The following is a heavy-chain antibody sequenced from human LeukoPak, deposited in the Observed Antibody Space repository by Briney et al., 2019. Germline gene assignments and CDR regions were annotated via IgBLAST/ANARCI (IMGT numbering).Heavy chain of an antibody. Sequence: GASVKVSCKVPGYTLTELSMHWVRQAPGKGLEWMGGFDPEDGETIYAQKFRGRVTMTEDTSTDTAYMELSSLRSEDSAVYYCATAGTLTGYSIPSYYYFYMDVWGKGTTVTISS. J-gene: IGHJ6*03. D-gene: IGHD3-9*01. V-gene: IGHV1-24*01. CDR2: FDPEDGET. CDR1: GYTLTELS. CDR3: ATAGTLTGYSIPSYYYFYMDV.